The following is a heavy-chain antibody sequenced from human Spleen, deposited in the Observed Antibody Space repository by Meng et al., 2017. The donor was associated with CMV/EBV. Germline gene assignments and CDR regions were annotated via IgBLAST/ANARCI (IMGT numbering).Heavy chain of an antibody. D-gene: IGHD3-3*01. J-gene: IGHJ4*02. V-gene: IGHV3-23*01. CDR3: AKDRGDYDFWSGYSGLDY. Sequence: GGSLRLSCAASGFTFSSYAMSWVRQAPGKGLEWVSAISGSGGSTYYADSVKGRFTLSRDNSKNTLYLQMNSLRAEDTAAYYCAKDRGDYDFWSGYSGLDYWGQGTLVTVSS. CDR2: ISGSGGST. CDR1: GFTFSSYA.